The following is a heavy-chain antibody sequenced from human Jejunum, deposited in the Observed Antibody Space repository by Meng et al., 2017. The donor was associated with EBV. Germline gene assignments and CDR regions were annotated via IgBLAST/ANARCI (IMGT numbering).Heavy chain of an antibody. CDR1: GYTFTNYL. CDR2: INPTGTYT. J-gene: IGHJ4*01. V-gene: IGHV1-46*01. Sequence: QVQLVQSGAEVKEXXXXXKXXCKTSGYTFTNYLTHWVRQAPGQGLEWMGIINPTGTYTEYTRQFQGRVTMTTDRSTNTVYMELNSLRSEDTAVYYCAREETGTFNFDYWGQGTLVTVSS. D-gene: IGHD2/OR15-2a*01. CDR3: AREETGTFNFDY.